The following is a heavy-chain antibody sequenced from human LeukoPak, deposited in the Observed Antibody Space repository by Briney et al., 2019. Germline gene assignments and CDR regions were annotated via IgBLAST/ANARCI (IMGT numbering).Heavy chain of an antibody. J-gene: IGHJ6*03. D-gene: IGHD7-27*01. CDR3: ATRVTDPGYIDV. V-gene: IGHV4-34*01. CDR1: GGSFSGYY. Sequence: SETLSLTCAVYGGSFSGYYWSWIRQPPGKGLEWIGEINHSGSTNYNPSLKSRVTISVDTSKNQFSLKLSSVTAADTAVYYCATRVTDPGYIDVWGKGTTVTISS. CDR2: INHSGST.